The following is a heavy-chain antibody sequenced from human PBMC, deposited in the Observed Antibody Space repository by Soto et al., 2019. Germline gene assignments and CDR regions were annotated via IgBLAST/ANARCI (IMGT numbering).Heavy chain of an antibody. CDR2: IYYSGST. Sequence: PSETLSLTCTVSGGSISSYYWSWIRQPPGKGLEWIGYIYYSGSTNYNPSLKCRVTISVDTSKNQFSPKLSSVTAADTAVYYCARVRGGCSGGSCYARRSFDYWGQGTLVTVSS. D-gene: IGHD2-15*01. J-gene: IGHJ4*02. CDR1: GGSISSYY. V-gene: IGHV4-59*01. CDR3: ARVRGGCSGGSCYARRSFDY.